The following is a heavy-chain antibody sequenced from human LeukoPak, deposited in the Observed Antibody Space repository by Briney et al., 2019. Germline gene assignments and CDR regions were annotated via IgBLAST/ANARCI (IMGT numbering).Heavy chain of an antibody. CDR2: ISYDGSNK. J-gene: IGHJ4*02. CDR3: ARDYDILTAYLSF. CDR1: GFTFSSYG. V-gene: IGHV3-30*03. Sequence: GGSLRLSCAASGFTFSSYGMHWVRQAPGKGLEWVAVISYDGSNKYYADSVKGRFTISRDNSKNTLYLLMNSLRVDDTALYYCARDYDILTAYLSFWGQGTLVTVS. D-gene: IGHD3-9*01.